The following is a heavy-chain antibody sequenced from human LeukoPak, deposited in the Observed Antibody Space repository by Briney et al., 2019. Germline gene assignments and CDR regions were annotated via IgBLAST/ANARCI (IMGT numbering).Heavy chain of an antibody. CDR2: IYYSGST. CDR1: GGSISSYY. V-gene: IGHV4-59*08. Sequence: SETLSLTCTVSGGSISSYYWSWIRQPPGKGLEWIGYIYYSGSTNYNPSLKSRVTISVDTSKNQFSLKLSSVTAADTAVYYCARRGIAVAGVSAFDIWGQGTMVTVSS. J-gene: IGHJ3*02. D-gene: IGHD6-19*01. CDR3: ARRGIAVAGVSAFDI.